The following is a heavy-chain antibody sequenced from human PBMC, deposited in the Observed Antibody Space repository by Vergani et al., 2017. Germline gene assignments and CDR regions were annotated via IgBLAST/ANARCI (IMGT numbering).Heavy chain of an antibody. D-gene: IGHD4-17*01. Sequence: QVQLVQSGAEVKKPVASVKVSCKASGYTFTSYYMHWMRQAPGHGLEWMGWINPTNGGTNYSQKFQGRVTMTRDTSISTAYMELSRLRYDDTAMYYCARMPYGDYDYYYGMDVWGQGTTGTVSS. CDR3: ARMPYGDYDYYYGMDV. CDR1: GYTFTSYY. J-gene: IGHJ6*02. CDR2: INPTNGGT. V-gene: IGHV1-2*02.